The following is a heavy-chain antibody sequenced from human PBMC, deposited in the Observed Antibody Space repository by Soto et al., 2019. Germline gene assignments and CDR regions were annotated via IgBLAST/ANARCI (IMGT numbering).Heavy chain of an antibody. J-gene: IGHJ4*02. CDR3: AREPAYYYDSSGYSVPFGY. D-gene: IGHD3-22*01. CDR1: GFTFSNYA. Sequence: QVQLVESGGGVVQHGRSLRLSCAASGFTFSNYAMHWVRQAPGKGLEWVAVISYDGSNKYYADSVKGRFTISRDNSKNTLFLQTNSLRAEDTAVYYCAREPAYYYDSSGYSVPFGYWGQGTLVTVSS. CDR2: ISYDGSNK. V-gene: IGHV3-30-3*01.